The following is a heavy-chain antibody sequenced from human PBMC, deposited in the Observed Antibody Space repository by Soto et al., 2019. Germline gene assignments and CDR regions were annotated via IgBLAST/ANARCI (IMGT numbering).Heavy chain of an antibody. D-gene: IGHD1-26*01. V-gene: IGHV1-8*01. CDR2: MNPNTGNI. Sequence: QVQLVQSGAEVKKSGASVKVSCKASAYTFTSSDINWVRQATGQGLEWMGWMNPNTGNIGYTQRFQGRVSMTRNISITTAYMELSGLKSDDTAVYYCARGRIVGAAFDYWGQGTLVTVSS. J-gene: IGHJ4*02. CDR3: ARGRIVGAAFDY. CDR1: AYTFTSSD.